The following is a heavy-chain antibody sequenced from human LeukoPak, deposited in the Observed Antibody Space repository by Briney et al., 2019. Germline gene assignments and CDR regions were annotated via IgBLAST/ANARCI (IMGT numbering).Heavy chain of an antibody. CDR3: ARTMWGFDY. CDR1: GFAFSDYE. J-gene: IGHJ4*02. CDR2: ISSSGSII. V-gene: IGHV3-48*03. Sequence: GGSLRLSCASSGFAFSDYEMNWVREAPGKGLEWVSYISSSGSIIYYADSVKGRFTISRDNAKRSLFLQMNSLRVEDTAVYYCARTMWGFDYWGQGTLVTVSS. D-gene: IGHD7-27*01.